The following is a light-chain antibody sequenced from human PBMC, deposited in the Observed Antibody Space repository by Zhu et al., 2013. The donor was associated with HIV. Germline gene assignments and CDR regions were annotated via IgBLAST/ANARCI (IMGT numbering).Light chain of an antibody. V-gene: IGLV2-8*01. J-gene: IGLJ1*01. CDR2: EVS. Sequence: QSVLTQPPSASGSPGQSVTISCTGTSSDVGGYNYVSWYQQHPGKAPKLMIYEVSQRPSGVPDRFSGSRSGNTASLTVSGLQAEDEADYYCTSYAGNSNYVFGTGTKVTVL. CDR1: SSDVGGYNY. CDR3: TSYAGNSNYV.